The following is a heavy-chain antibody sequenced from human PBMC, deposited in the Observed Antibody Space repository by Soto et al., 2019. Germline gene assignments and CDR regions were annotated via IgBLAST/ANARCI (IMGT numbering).Heavy chain of an antibody. Sequence: QVQLVESGGGVVQPGRSLRLSCTASGFTLSDYGMHWVRQAPGKGLEWVAVIWHDGGAKYYAESVTGRITISRDNSKNTVHLQIDSLGAEDTALYYGARDPGRYSPSDYWGQGTLVTVSS. D-gene: IGHD1-26*01. CDR3: ARDPGRYSPSDY. CDR2: IWHDGGAK. CDR1: GFTLSDYG. J-gene: IGHJ4*02. V-gene: IGHV3-33*01.